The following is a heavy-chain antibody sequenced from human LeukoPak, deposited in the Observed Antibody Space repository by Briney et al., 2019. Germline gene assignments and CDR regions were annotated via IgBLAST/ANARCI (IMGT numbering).Heavy chain of an antibody. J-gene: IGHJ4*02. V-gene: IGHV3-23*01. CDR3: ARERRGRQSGYGSLDY. D-gene: IGHD5-12*01. CDR1: GFTFSSYA. Sequence: GGSLRLSCAASGFTFSSYAMSWVRQAPGKGLEWVSAISGSGGSTYYADSVKGRFTISRDNSKNTLYLQMNSLRAEDTAVYYCARERRGRQSGYGSLDYWGQGTLVTVSS. CDR2: ISGSGGST.